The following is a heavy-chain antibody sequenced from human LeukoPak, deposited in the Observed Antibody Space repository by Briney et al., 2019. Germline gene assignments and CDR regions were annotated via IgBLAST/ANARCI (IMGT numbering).Heavy chain of an antibody. CDR3: ARVAVTTPFDY. CDR2: LNPASGAT. CDR1: GYNFTKHY. J-gene: IGHJ4*02. V-gene: IGHV1-2*02. D-gene: IGHD4-17*01. Sequence: SVKASCKASGYNFTKHYMHWVRQAPGQGLEWMGWLNPASGATRYAQKFQDRVTMTRDSSITTGYLDLDRLRSDDTAVYYCARVAVTTPFDYWGQGTLVTVSS.